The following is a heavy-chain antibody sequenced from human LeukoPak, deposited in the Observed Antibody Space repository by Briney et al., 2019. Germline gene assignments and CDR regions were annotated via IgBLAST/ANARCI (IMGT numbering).Heavy chain of an antibody. Sequence: GSSVKVSCKASGGTFSSYAISWVRQAPGQGLEWMGGIIPTFGTANYAQKFQGRVTITADESTSTAYMELSSLRSEDTAVYYCARDLERVGSSKNYYYYMDIWGKGTTVTVSS. CDR1: GGTFSSYA. J-gene: IGHJ6*03. CDR3: ARDLERVGSSKNYYYYMDI. D-gene: IGHD6-6*01. V-gene: IGHV1-69*01. CDR2: IIPTFGTA.